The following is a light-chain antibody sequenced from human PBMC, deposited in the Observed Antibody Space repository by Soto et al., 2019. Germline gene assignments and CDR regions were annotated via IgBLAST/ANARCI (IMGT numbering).Light chain of an antibody. CDR3: QQYATSPTWT. V-gene: IGKV3-20*01. Sequence: EFVLTQSPVTLSLSPGERATIACRASHLISTNYLAWYQQRSGQAPRLLIYGTSTRATGIPDRFSGSGSGTDFTLTISRLEPEDLAVYFCQQYATSPTWTFGHGTKVES. CDR2: GTS. CDR1: HLISTNY. J-gene: IGKJ1*01.